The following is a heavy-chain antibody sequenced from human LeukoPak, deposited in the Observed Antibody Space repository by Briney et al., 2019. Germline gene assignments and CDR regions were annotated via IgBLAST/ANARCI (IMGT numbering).Heavy chain of an antibody. CDR1: GGSFSGYY. J-gene: IGHJ4*02. CDR2: INHSGST. CDR3: ARETAAVAGTRFFDY. Sequence: PSETLSLTYAVYGGSFSGYYWSWIRQPPGKGLEWIGEINHSGSTNYNPSLKSRVTISVDTSKNQFSLKLSSVTAADTAVYYCARETAAVAGTRFFDYWGQGTLVTVSS. D-gene: IGHD6-19*01. V-gene: IGHV4-34*01.